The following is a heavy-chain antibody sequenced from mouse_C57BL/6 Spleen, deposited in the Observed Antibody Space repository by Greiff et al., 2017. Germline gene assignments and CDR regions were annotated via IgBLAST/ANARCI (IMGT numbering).Heavy chain of an antibody. CDR1: GYSITSGYY. Sequence: EVQLKESGPGLVKPSQSLSLTCSVTGYSITSGYYWNWIRQFPGNKLEWMGYISYDGSNNYNPSLKNRISITRDTSKNQFFLTLNSLTTEDTATYDYAREDYGSSCGAMDYWGQGTSVTVSS. V-gene: IGHV3-6*01. CDR2: ISYDGSN. CDR3: AREDYGSSCGAMDY. D-gene: IGHD1-1*01. J-gene: IGHJ4*01.